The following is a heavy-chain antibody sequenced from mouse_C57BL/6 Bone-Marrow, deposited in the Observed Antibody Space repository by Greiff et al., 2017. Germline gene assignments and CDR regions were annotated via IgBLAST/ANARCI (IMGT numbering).Heavy chain of an antibody. CDR2: IYPSDSET. D-gene: IGHD1-1*01. CDR3: ARLRITTVVADY. J-gene: IGHJ2*01. V-gene: IGHV1-61*01. CDR1: GYTFTSYW. Sequence: QVQLQQPGAELVRPGSSVKLSCKASGYTFTSYWMDWVKQRPGQGLEWIGNIYPSDSETHYNQKFKDKATLTVDKSSSTAYMQLSSLTSEDSAVYYCARLRITTVVADYWGQGTTLTVSS.